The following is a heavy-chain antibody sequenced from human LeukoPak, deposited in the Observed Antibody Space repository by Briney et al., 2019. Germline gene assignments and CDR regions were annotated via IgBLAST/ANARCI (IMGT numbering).Heavy chain of an antibody. CDR1: GGSITSYY. CDR3: AREHHGYGDYGIDY. D-gene: IGHD4-17*01. J-gene: IGHJ4*02. V-gene: IGHV4-59*01. Sequence: PSETLSLTCTVSGGSITSYYWSWIRQPPGKGLEWIGYIYYRGSTNYNPSLKSRVTISVDTSKNQFSLKLSSVTAADTAVYYCAREHHGYGDYGIDYWGQGTLVTVSS. CDR2: IYYRGST.